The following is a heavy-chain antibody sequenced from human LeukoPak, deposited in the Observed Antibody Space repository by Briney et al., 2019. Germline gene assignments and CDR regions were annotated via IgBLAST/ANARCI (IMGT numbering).Heavy chain of an antibody. V-gene: IGHV4-30-2*01. CDR1: GGSISSGGYS. J-gene: IGHJ3*02. CDR3: ASGTEGDYGGYRSAFDI. D-gene: IGHD4-17*01. Sequence: SETLSLTCAVSGGSISSGGYSWSWIRQPPGTGLEWIGYIYHSGSTYYNPSLQSRVTISVDRSKNQFSLKLSSVTAADTAVYYCASGTEGDYGGYRSAFDIWGQGTMVTVSS. CDR2: IYHSGST.